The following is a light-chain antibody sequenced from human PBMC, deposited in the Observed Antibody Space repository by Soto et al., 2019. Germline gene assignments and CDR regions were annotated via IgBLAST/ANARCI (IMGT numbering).Light chain of an antibody. J-gene: IGLJ1*01. CDR1: SSDVGGYNY. V-gene: IGLV2-14*03. CDR3: SSYRRGSTYV. Sequence: QSVLTQPASVSGSPGQSITVSCTGTSSDVGGYNYVSWYQQHPGKAPRLMIYDLTNRPSGVSDRFSGSKSGNTASLTISGLHAEDEADYYCSSYRRGSTYVFGTGTKLTVL. CDR2: DLT.